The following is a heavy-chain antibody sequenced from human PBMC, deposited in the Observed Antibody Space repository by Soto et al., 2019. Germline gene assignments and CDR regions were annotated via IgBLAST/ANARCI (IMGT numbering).Heavy chain of an antibody. D-gene: IGHD3-9*01. CDR1: GFTFSSYG. Sequence: SLRLSCAASGFTFSSYGMHWVRQAPGKGLEWVAVIWYDGSNKYYADSVKGRFINSRDNSKNTLYLQMNSLRAEDTAVYYCAREEPGLRYFDWLLTPGWFDPWGQGTLVTVSS. CDR3: AREEPGLRYFDWLLTPGWFDP. V-gene: IGHV3-33*01. CDR2: IWYDGSNK. J-gene: IGHJ5*02.